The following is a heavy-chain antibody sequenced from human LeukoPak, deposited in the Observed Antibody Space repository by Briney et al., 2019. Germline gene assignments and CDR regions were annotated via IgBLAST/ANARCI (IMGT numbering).Heavy chain of an antibody. CDR3: ASDAESVTYRGYDMEY. V-gene: IGHV3-48*03. Sequence: GRSLRLSCAASGFSFSSYEMNWFRQAPGKGLEWVSHISSSGSSIYYADSVKGRFTISRDNGQNSLYLQMNSLRGEDTGVYYCASDAESVTYRGYDMEYWGQGTLVTVSS. D-gene: IGHD5-12*01. CDR1: GFSFSSYE. CDR2: ISSSGSSI. J-gene: IGHJ4*02.